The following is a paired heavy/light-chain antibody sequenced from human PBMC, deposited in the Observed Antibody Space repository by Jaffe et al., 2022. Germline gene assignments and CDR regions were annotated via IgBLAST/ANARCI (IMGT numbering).Heavy chain of an antibody. CDR1: GFTVSSNY. Sequence: EVQLVESGGGLVQPGGSLRLSCAASGFTVSSNYMSWVRQAPGKGLEWVSVIYSGGSTYYADSVKGRFTISRDNSKNTLYLQMNSLRAEDTAVYYCARDRFSRGPYYSSGWARGSYYYYYYYMDVWGKGTTVTVSS. V-gene: IGHV3-66*02. J-gene: IGHJ6*03. D-gene: IGHD6-19*01. CDR2: IYSGGST. CDR3: ARDRFSRGPYYSSGWARGSYYYYYYYMDV.
Light chain of an antibody. J-gene: IGKJ1*01. V-gene: IGKV2-29*02. Sequence: DIVMTQTPLSLSVTPGQPASISCKSSQSLLHSDGKTYLYWYLQKPGQSPQLLIYEVSSRFSGVPDRFSGSGSGTDFTLKISRVEAEDVGVYYCMQGIHLRTFGQGTKVEIK. CDR1: QSLLHSDGKTY. CDR2: EVS. CDR3: MQGIHLRT.